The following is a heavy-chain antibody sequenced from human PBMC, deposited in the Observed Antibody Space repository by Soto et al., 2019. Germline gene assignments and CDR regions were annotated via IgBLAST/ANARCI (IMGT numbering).Heavy chain of an antibody. J-gene: IGHJ6*02. V-gene: IGHV1-69*02. CDR3: ARSYCISTSCYNSYYYGMDV. Sequence: SVKVSCKASGGTFSSYTISCVRQAPGQGLEWMGRISAILGIANYAQKFQGRVTITTDKSTSTAYMELRSLRPDDTAVYYCARSYCISTSCYNSYYYGMDVWGQGTTVTVSS. CDR2: ISAILGIA. D-gene: IGHD2-2*02. CDR1: GGTFSSYT.